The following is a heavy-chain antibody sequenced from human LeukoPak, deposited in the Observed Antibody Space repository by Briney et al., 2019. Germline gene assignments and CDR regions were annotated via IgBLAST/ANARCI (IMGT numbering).Heavy chain of an antibody. Sequence: GTSVKVSCKASGYTFTSYDINWVRQATGQGLEWMGWMNPNSGNAGYAQKFQGRVTMTRNTSISTAYMELSSLRSEDTAVYYCARGVEGVFVGQQQLELYYFDYWGQGTLVTVSS. CDR1: GYTFTSYD. J-gene: IGHJ4*02. D-gene: IGHD6-13*01. CDR3: ARGVEGVFVGQQQLELYYFDY. CDR2: MNPNSGNA. V-gene: IGHV1-8*01.